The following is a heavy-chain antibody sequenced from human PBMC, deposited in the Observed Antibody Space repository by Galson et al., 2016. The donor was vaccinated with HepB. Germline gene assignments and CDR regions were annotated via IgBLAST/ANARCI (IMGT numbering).Heavy chain of an antibody. V-gene: IGHV3-23*01. CDR3: AEDLYGDYDFDY. CDR1: GFTFSNYA. J-gene: IGHJ4*02. CDR2: ISGSDGNT. Sequence: SLRLSCAASGFTFSNYAMSWVRQAPEKGLEWVSTISGSDGNTYYADSVKGRFTISRDNSKNTLYLQMNSLRAEDTAIYYCAEDLYGDYDFDYWGQGTLVTVSS. D-gene: IGHD4-17*01.